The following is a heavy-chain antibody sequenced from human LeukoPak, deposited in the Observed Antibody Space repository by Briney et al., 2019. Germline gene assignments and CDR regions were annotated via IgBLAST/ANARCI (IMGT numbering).Heavy chain of an antibody. D-gene: IGHD1-26*01. CDR3: ARDPFRSSFDS. V-gene: IGHV4-4*07. Sequence: ASETLSLTCTVSGGSINNFYWNWIRQPAGKGLEWIGRIYISGTTHYNPSLKSRVTMSVDTSKTQFSLKLTSVTAADTAVYYCARDPFRSSFDSWGQGTLVTVSS. CDR2: IYISGTT. J-gene: IGHJ4*02. CDR1: GGSINNFY.